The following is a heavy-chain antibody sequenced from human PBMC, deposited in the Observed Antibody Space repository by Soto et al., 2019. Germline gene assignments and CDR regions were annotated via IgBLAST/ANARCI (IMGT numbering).Heavy chain of an antibody. J-gene: IGHJ4*02. Sequence: SETLSLTCTVSGGSISSGDYYWSWIRQPPGKDLEWIGYIYYSGSTYYNPSLKSRVTISVDTSKNQFSLKLSSVTAADTAVYYCARASGYDPPFPYDYWGQGTLVTVSS. CDR2: IYYSGST. D-gene: IGHD5-12*01. V-gene: IGHV4-30-4*01. CDR3: ARASGYDPPFPYDY. CDR1: GGSISSGDYY.